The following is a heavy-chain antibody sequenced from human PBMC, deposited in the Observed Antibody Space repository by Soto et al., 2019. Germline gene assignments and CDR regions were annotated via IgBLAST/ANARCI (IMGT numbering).Heavy chain of an antibody. D-gene: IGHD6-13*01. CDR2: IIPILGIA. J-gene: IGHJ6*03. Sequence: QVQLVQSGAEVKKPGSSVKVSCTASGGTFSSYTISWVRQAPGQGLEWMGRIIPILGIANYAQKFQGRVTITADKSTSTAYMELSSLRSEDTAVYYCARVAAAGQKSGYYMDVWGKGTTVTVSS. V-gene: IGHV1-69*02. CDR1: GGTFSSYT. CDR3: ARVAAAGQKSGYYMDV.